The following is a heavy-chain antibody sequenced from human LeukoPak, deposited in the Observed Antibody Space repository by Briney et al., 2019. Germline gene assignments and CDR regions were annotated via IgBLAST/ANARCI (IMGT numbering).Heavy chain of an antibody. Sequence: GGSLRLSCAASGFTFSSYEMNWVRQAPGKGLEWVSYISSSGSTIYYADSVKGRFTISRDNAKNSLYLQMNSLRAEDTAVYYCSSGGYGYPFGYWGQGTLVTVSS. J-gene: IGHJ4*02. CDR3: SSGGYGYPFGY. V-gene: IGHV3-48*03. CDR2: ISSSGSTI. CDR1: GFTFSSYE. D-gene: IGHD5-18*01.